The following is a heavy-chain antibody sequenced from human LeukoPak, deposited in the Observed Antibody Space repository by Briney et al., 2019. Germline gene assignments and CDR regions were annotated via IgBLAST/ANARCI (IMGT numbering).Heavy chain of an antibody. V-gene: IGHV3-74*01. CDR1: GFTFSSYW. CDR3: ASGSGSGWYRGLDY. D-gene: IGHD6-19*01. CDR2: INSDGSST. J-gene: IGHJ4*02. Sequence: GGSLRLSCAASGFTFSSYWMHWVRQAPGKGLVWVSRINSDGSSTSYADSVKGRFTISRDNAKNSLYLQMNSLRDEDTAVYYCASGSGSGWYRGLDYWGQGTLVTVSS.